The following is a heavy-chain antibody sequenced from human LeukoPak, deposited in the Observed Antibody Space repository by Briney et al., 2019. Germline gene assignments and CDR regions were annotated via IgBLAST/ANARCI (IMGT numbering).Heavy chain of an antibody. CDR2: INTNTGNP. CDR3: ARDSVPMIVVVIADPEYFHH. Sequence: ASVKVSCEASGYTFTSYAMNWVRQAPGQGLEWMGWINTNTGNPTYAQGFTGRFVFSLDTSVSTAYLQISSLKAEDTAVYYCARDSVPMIVVVIADPEYFHHWGQGTLVTVSS. V-gene: IGHV7-4-1*02. J-gene: IGHJ1*01. D-gene: IGHD3-22*01. CDR1: GYTFTSYA.